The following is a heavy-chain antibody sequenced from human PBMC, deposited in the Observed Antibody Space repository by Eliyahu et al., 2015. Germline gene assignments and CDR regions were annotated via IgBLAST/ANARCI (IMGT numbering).Heavy chain of an antibody. CDR3: AKGGRDCGGNCYFDC. CDR2: ISGSGGDT. D-gene: IGHD2-21*02. CDR1: GFXFXGYA. Sequence: EVQLVESGGGLVQPGGSLRLSCAASGFXFXGYAISWVRQAPGKGFGWVSGISGSGGDTYYSDSVKGRFTISRDNSKNTLYLQMNSLRAEDTAVYYCAKGGRDCGGNCYFDCWGQGSLVTVSS. J-gene: IGHJ4*02. V-gene: IGHV3-23*04.